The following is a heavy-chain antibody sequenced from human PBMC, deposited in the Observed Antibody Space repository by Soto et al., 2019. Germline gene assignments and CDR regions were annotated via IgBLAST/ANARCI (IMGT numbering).Heavy chain of an antibody. CDR2: INHSGST. CDR1: GGSFSGYY. Sequence: SETLSLTCAFYGGSFSGYYWSWIRQPPGKGLEWIGEINHSGSTNYNPSLKSRVTISVDTSKNQFSLKLSSVTAADTAVYYCARGYVLLWFGVPSLNWFDPWGQGTLVT. J-gene: IGHJ5*02. V-gene: IGHV4-34*01. CDR3: ARGYVLLWFGVPSLNWFDP. D-gene: IGHD3-10*01.